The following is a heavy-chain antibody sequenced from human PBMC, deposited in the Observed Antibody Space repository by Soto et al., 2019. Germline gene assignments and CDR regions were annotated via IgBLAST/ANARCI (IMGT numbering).Heavy chain of an antibody. CDR2: IYHSGST. V-gene: IGHV4-30-2*01. D-gene: IGHD6-6*01. CDR3: AKRSSSSTFDY. Sequence: PSETLSLTCTVSGDSISSGEYYCSWIRQPPGKGLEWIGYIYHSGSTYYNPSLKSRVTISVDRPKNQFSLKLSSVTAADTAVYYCAKRSSSSTFDYWGQGTLVTVSS. CDR1: GDSISSGEYY. J-gene: IGHJ4*02.